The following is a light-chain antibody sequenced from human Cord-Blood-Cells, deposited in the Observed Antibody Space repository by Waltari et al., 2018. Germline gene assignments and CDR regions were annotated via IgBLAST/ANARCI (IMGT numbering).Light chain of an antibody. V-gene: IGKV1-33*01. J-gene: IGKJ1*01. CDR2: DAS. CDR1: QDISNY. Sequence: DIQMTQSPSSLSASVGDRVTITCQASQDISNYLNWYQQKPGKAPKLLIYDASNLETGVPSRFSGSGSGTDFTFTISSLQPEDIATYYCQQYDSYSTFGQGTKVEIK. CDR3: QQYDSYST.